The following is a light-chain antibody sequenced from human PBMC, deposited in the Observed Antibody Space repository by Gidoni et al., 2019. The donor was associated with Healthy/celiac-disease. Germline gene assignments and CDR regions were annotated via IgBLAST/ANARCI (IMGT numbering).Light chain of an antibody. J-gene: IGKJ1*01. CDR3: LQNNSPWT. CDR1: QGIRND. CDR2: AAS. V-gene: IGKV1-17*01. Sequence: DIQMTQSPYSLSASVGERVTITCRASQGIRNDLGWYQQKPGKAPKRLIYAASSVTSGVPSRCSGSGSGKEFILTISSLPPEDLATYYRLQNNSPWTFGQGTKVEIK.